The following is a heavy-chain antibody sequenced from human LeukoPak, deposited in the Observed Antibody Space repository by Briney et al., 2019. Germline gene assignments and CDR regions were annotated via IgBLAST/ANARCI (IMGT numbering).Heavy chain of an antibody. J-gene: IGHJ5*01. D-gene: IGHD2-2*01. V-gene: IGHV4-4*02. CDR3: ARHSKYQLLLLGYLDS. Sequence: SETLSLTCAVSGGSISSSNWWSWVRQPPGKGLEWIGEIYHSGSTNYNPSLKSRVTISVDTSTNQFSLKLTSVTAADTAVYYCARHSKYQLLLLGYLDSWGQGTLVTVSS. CDR1: GGSISSSNW. CDR2: IYHSGST.